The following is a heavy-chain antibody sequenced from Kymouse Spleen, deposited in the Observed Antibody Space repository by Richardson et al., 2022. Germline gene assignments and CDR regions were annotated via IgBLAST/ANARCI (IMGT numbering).Heavy chain of an antibody. D-gene: IGHD6-19*01. CDR3: ARERGAVALPYYYGMDV. CDR2: INSDGSST. CDR1: GFTFSSYW. J-gene: IGHJ6*02. V-gene: IGHV3-74*01. Sequence: EVQLVESGGGLVQPGGSLRLSCAASGFTFSSYWMHWVRQAPGKGLVWVSRINSDGSSTSYADSVKGRFTISRDNAKNTLYLQMNSLRAEDTAVYYCARERGAVALPYYYGMDVWGQGTTVTVSS.